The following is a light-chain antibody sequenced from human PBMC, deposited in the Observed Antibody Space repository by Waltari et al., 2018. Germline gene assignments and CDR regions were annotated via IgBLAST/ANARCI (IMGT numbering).Light chain of an antibody. V-gene: IGKV4-1*01. CDR1: QSVLYSSKNKNY. J-gene: IGKJ5*01. CDR3: QQYYTTPIT. CDR2: WAS. Sequence: DIVMTQSPDSLAVSLGERATINCKSSQSVLYSSKNKNYLAWYQQKPGQPPKLLIYWASTRESGVPDRFSGSGSGTDFTPTISSLQAEDVAVYYCQQYYTTPITFGQGTRLEIK.